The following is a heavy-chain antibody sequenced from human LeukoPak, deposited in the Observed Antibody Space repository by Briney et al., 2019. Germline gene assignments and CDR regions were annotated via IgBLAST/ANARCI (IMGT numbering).Heavy chain of an antibody. CDR1: GGSISSYY. Sequence: SETLSLTCTVSGGSISSYYWSWIRQPAGKGLEWIGRIYTSGSTNYNPSLKSRATMSVDTSKNQFSLKLSSVTAADTAVYYCARSDRDYYDSSGYYYFDYWGQGTLVTVSS. D-gene: IGHD3-22*01. V-gene: IGHV4-4*07. J-gene: IGHJ4*02. CDR3: ARSDRDYYDSSGYYYFDY. CDR2: IYTSGST.